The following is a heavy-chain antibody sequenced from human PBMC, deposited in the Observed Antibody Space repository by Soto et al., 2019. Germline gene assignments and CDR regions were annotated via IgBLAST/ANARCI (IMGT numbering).Heavy chain of an antibody. Sequence: GESLKISCKGSGYTFSNYRIAWVRQIPGKGLEWMGIIYPGDSETRYSPSFQGQVSISADESISTAYLQWSSLKASDTAMYYCARHLRPGTFSSNDYWGQGTLVTVSS. CDR3: ARHLRPGTFSSNDY. CDR1: GYTFSNYR. J-gene: IGHJ4*02. D-gene: IGHD1-26*01. CDR2: IYPGDSET. V-gene: IGHV5-51*01.